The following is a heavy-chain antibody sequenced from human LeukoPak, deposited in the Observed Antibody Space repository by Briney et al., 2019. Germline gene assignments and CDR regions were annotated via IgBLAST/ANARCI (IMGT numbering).Heavy chain of an antibody. CDR3: ARVISSSWYVIRPFDY. Sequence: SETLSLTCTVSGGSISSSSYYWGWIRQPPGKGLEWIGSIYYSGSTYYNPSLKSRVTISVDTSKNQFSLKLSSVTAADTAVYYCARVISSSWYVIRPFDYWGQGTLVTVSS. CDR1: GGSISSSSYY. V-gene: IGHV4-39*07. D-gene: IGHD6-13*01. J-gene: IGHJ4*02. CDR2: IYYSGST.